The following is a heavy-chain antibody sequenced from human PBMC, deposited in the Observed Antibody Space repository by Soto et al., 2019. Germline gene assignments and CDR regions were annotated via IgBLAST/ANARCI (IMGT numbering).Heavy chain of an antibody. J-gene: IGHJ4*02. V-gene: IGHV3-23*01. CDR1: GFSFSNYG. CDR3: AKDRYCSSISCYAGFDY. CDR2: ISGRGGST. D-gene: IGHD2-2*01. Sequence: EVQLLESGGGLVQPGGSLRLSCVASGFSFSNYGMSWVRQAPGKGLEWVSGISGRGGSTSYADSVKGRFTVSRDSSKSTLYLQMNSLSAEDTAVYYCAKDRYCSSISCYAGFDYWGQGALVTVSS.